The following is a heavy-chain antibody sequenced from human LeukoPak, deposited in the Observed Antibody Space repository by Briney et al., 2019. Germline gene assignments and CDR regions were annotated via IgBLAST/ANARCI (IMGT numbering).Heavy chain of an antibody. Sequence: ASVKVSCKASGYTFTSYAMHWVRQAPGQRLEWMGWINAGKGNTKYSQKFQGRVTITRDTSASTAYMELSSLRSEDTAVYYCARGGIVGTTTPSDYWGQGTLVTVSS. D-gene: IGHD1-26*01. CDR2: INAGKGNT. V-gene: IGHV1-3*01. J-gene: IGHJ4*02. CDR3: ARGGIVGTTTPSDY. CDR1: GYTFTSYA.